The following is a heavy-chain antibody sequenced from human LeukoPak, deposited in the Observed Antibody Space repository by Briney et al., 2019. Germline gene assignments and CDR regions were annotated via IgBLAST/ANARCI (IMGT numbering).Heavy chain of an antibody. D-gene: IGHD3-10*01. CDR1: GYSFTFYW. CDR2: IYPGDSDT. Sequence: GESLKISCKGSGYSFTFYWIGWVREMPGKGLEWMGIIYPGDSDTRYSPSFQGQVTISADKSISTAYLQWSSLKASDTAMYYCARANYGSGSYYPRYYYYMDVWGKGTTVTVSS. CDR3: ARANYGSGSYYPRYYYYMDV. V-gene: IGHV5-51*01. J-gene: IGHJ6*03.